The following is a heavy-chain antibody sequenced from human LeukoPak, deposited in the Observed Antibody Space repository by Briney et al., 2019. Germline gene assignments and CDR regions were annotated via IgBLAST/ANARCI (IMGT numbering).Heavy chain of an antibody. CDR3: ARSMFGGVIVPFDY. Sequence: PSETLSLTCAVYGGSFSGYYWSWIRQPPGKGLEWIGEINHSGSTYYNPSLKSRVTISVDTSKNQFSLKLGSVTAADTAVYYCARSMFGGVIVPFDYWGQGTLVTVSS. D-gene: IGHD3-16*02. CDR2: INHSGST. V-gene: IGHV4-34*01. CDR1: GGSFSGYY. J-gene: IGHJ4*02.